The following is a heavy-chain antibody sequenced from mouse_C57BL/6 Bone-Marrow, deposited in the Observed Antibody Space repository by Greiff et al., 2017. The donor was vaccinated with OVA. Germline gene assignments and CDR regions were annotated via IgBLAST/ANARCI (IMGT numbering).Heavy chain of an antibody. D-gene: IGHD2-4*01. CDR1: GYTFPDYE. Sequence: VQLQQSGAELVRPGASVTLSCKASGYTFPDYEMHWVKQTPVHGLEWIGAIDPETGGTAYNQKFKGKAILTADKSSSTAYMELRSLTSEDSAVYYCDYAYYAMDYWGQGTSVTVSS. CDR3: DYAYYAMDY. CDR2: IDPETGGT. V-gene: IGHV1-15*01. J-gene: IGHJ4*01.